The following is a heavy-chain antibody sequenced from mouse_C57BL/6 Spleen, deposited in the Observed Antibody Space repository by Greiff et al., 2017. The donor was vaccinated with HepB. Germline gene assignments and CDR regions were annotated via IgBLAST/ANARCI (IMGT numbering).Heavy chain of an antibody. J-gene: IGHJ4*01. CDR2: INPNDGTT. Sequence: EVQLQQSGPELVKPGASVKISCKASGYSFTDYNMNWVKQSNGKSLEWIGVINPNDGTTTYNKKFKGKATLTVDQSSSTAYMQLNSLTSEDSAVYYCARPHYGSSLYYAMDYWGQGTSVTVSS. CDR3: ARPHYGSSLYYAMDY. D-gene: IGHD1-1*01. V-gene: IGHV1-39*01. CDR1: GYSFTDYN.